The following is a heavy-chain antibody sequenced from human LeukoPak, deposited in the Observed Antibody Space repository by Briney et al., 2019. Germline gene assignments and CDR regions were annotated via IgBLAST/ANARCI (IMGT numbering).Heavy chain of an antibody. D-gene: IGHD2-21*01. CDR2: IYHGDSDT. CDR1: GYRFTSYW. J-gene: IGHJ3*02. Sequence: GGSLKISCQGSGYRFTSYWFGWVRQLPANGLEGRGIIYHGDSDTRYSPSFQGQVTISADKSISAAYLQWSSLKASDTAKYFGARVRDGESYSGGFDIWGQGTVVTVSS. CDR3: ARVRDGESYSGGFDI. V-gene: IGHV5-51*01.